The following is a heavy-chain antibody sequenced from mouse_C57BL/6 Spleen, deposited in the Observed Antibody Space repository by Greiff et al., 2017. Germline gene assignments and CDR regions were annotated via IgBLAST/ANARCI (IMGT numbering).Heavy chain of an antibody. CDR2: IHPNSGST. V-gene: IGHV1-64*01. Sequence: QVQLQQPGAELVKPGASVTLSCKASGYTFTSYWMHWVKQRPGQGLEWIGMIHPNSGSTNYNEKFKSKATLTVDKSSSTAYMQLSSLTSEDSAVYYCARRDGYPNWYFDVWGTGTTVTVSS. D-gene: IGHD2-3*01. CDR3: ARRDGYPNWYFDV. J-gene: IGHJ1*03. CDR1: GYTFTSYW.